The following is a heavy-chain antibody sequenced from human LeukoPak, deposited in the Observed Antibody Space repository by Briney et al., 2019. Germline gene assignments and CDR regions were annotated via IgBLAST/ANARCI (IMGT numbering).Heavy chain of an antibody. CDR1: GFTFSDYY. V-gene: IGHV3-11*05. J-gene: IGHJ1*01. CDR2: ISSSSYT. D-gene: IGHD3-22*01. Sequence: GGSLRLSCAASGFTFSDYYMSWIRQAPGKGLEWVSYISSSSYTNYADSVKGRFTISRDNAKNSLYLQMNSLRAEDTAVYYCARVGRGMVVVTYWGQGTLVTVSS. CDR3: ARVGRGMVVVTY.